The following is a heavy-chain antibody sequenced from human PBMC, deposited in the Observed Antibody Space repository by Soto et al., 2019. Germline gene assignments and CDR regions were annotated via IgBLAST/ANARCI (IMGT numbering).Heavy chain of an antibody. V-gene: IGHV1-69*13. D-gene: IGHD1-26*01. CDR2: IIPIFGTA. Sequence: ASVKVSCKASGGTFSSYAISWVRQAPGQGLEWMGGIIPIFGTANYAQKFQGRVTITADESTSTAYMELSSLRSEDTAVYYCARDDPYGGSRYYFDYWGQGTLVTVSS. CDR1: GGTFSSYA. J-gene: IGHJ4*02. CDR3: ARDDPYGGSRYYFDY.